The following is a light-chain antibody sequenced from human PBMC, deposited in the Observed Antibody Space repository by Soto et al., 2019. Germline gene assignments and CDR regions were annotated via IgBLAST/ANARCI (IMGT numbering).Light chain of an antibody. CDR3: HQYGSSPWT. CDR1: QSITSSY. J-gene: IGKJ1*01. CDR2: GAS. V-gene: IGKV3-20*01. Sequence: EIVLTQSPGTLSLSPGERATLSCRASQSITSSYLAWYQHKPGQPPRLLIFGASSRAIGVPDRFSGSGSGTDFTLSISGLEPTDFGVYYCHQYGSSPWTVGQGT.